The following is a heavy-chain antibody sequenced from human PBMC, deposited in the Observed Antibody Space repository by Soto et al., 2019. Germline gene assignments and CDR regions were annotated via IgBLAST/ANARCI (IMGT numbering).Heavy chain of an antibody. CDR2: INPNSGGT. Sequence: ASVKVSCKTSGYTFTGYYMHWVRQAPGQGLEWMGWINPNSGGTNYAQKFQGRVTMTRDTSISTAYMELNRLRSDDTAVYYCARLTVPLDIVVLPAASYDYWGQGTLVTSPQ. D-gene: IGHD2-2*01. J-gene: IGHJ4*02. V-gene: IGHV1-2*02. CDR3: ARLTVPLDIVVLPAASYDY. CDR1: GYTFTGYY.